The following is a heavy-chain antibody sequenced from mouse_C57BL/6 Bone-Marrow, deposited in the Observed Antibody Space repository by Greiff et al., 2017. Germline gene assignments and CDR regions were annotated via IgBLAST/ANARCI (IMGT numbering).Heavy chain of an antibody. CDR2: IDPEDGDT. CDR3: TTAAFYGSSPSYFDY. Sequence: VQLQQSGAELVRPGASVKLSCTASGFNIKDYYMHWVKQRPEQGLEWIGRIDPEDGDTEYAPKFQGKATMNADTSSNPAYLQLSSLTSEDTAVYYGTTAAFYGSSPSYFDYWGQGTTLTVSS. CDR1: GFNIKDYY. J-gene: IGHJ2*01. D-gene: IGHD1-1*01. V-gene: IGHV14-1*01.